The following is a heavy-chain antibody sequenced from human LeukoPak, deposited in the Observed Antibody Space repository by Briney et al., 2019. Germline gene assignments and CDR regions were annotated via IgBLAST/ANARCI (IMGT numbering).Heavy chain of an antibody. D-gene: IGHD2-2*01. CDR2: MNPNSGNT. CDR3: ARLYCSSTSCSREEFDY. J-gene: IGHJ4*02. V-gene: IGHV1-8*01. Sequence: ASVKVSCKASGYTFTSYDINWVRQATGQGLEWMGWMNPNSGNTGYAQKFQGRVTMTRNTSISTAYMELSSLRSEDTAVYYCARLYCSSTSCSREEFDYWGQGTLVTVSS. CDR1: GYTFTSYD.